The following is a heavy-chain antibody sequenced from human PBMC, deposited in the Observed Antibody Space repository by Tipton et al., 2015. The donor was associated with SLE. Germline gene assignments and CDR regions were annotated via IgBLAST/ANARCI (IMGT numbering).Heavy chain of an antibody. V-gene: IGHV3-7*01. CDR3: AREELPVIQPQSSFDY. Sequence: GSLRLSCAASGFTFSSYWMSWVRQAPGKGLEWVANIKQDGSEKYYVDSVKGRFTISRDNAKNSLYLQMNSLRAEDTAVYYCAREELPVIQPQSSFDYWGQGTLVTVSS. CDR1: GFTFSSYW. D-gene: IGHD3-22*01. J-gene: IGHJ4*02. CDR2: IKQDGSEK.